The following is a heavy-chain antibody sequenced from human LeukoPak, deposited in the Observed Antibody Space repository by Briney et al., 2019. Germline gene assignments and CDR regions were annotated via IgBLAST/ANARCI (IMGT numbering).Heavy chain of an antibody. V-gene: IGHV4-39*07. J-gene: IGHJ4*02. Sequence: PSETLSLTCTVSGGSITKNGYYWGWIRQSPETGLEWIGSMHYSGSTYYNPSPNSRVTISVDTSRNQFSLKLTSVTAADTAVYYCCGSGWFAGPFGYWGQGALVTVSS. CDR1: GGSITKNGYY. CDR2: MHYSGST. CDR3: CGSGWFAGPFGY. D-gene: IGHD6-19*01.